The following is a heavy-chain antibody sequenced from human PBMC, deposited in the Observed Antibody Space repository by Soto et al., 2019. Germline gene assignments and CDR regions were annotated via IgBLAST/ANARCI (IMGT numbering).Heavy chain of an antibody. Sequence: QVQLVESGGGVVQPGRSLRLSCAASGFTFSSYGMHWVRQAPGKGLEGVAVISYDGSNKYYADSVKGRFTISRDNSKNTLYLQINSLRAEDTAVYYCVAPISNGMDVWGQGTTVTVSS. V-gene: IGHV3-30*03. CDR2: ISYDGSNK. CDR3: VAPISNGMDV. CDR1: GFTFSSYG. J-gene: IGHJ6*02.